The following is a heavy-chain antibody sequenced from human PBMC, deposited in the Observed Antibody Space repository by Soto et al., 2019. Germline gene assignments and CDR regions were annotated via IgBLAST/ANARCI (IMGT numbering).Heavy chain of an antibody. CDR3: ATPGQVYDILTGYPPFQH. CDR1: GGTFSSYT. J-gene: IGHJ1*01. D-gene: IGHD3-9*01. Sequence: QVQLVQSGAEVKKPGSSVKVSCKASGGTFSSYTISWVRQAPGQGLEWMGRIIPILGIANYALKFQGRVTITADKSTSTAYMELSSLRSEDTAVYYCATPGQVYDILTGYPPFQHWGQGTLVTVSS. CDR2: IIPILGIA. V-gene: IGHV1-69*02.